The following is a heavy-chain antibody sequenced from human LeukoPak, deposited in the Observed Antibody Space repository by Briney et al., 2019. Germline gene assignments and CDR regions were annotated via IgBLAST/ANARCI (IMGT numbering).Heavy chain of an antibody. V-gene: IGHV3-30*18. J-gene: IGHJ6*02. Sequence: GGSLRLSCAASGFTFSSYAMHWVRQAPGKGLEWVAVISYDGSNKYYADSVKGRFTISRDNSKNTLYLQMNSLRAEDTAVYYCAKNSPGVTIFGVVISNYYYYGMDVWGQGTTVTVSS. CDR1: GFTFSSYA. CDR2: ISYDGSNK. CDR3: AKNSPGVTIFGVVISNYYYYGMDV. D-gene: IGHD3-3*01.